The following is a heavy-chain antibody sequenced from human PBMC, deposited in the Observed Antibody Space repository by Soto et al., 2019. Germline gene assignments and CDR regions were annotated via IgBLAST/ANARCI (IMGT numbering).Heavy chain of an antibody. CDR1: GYNFPNHW. CDR3: ARQIYDSDTGPNFQYYFDS. Sequence: PGESLKISCQGSGYNFPNHWITWVRQKPGKGLEWMGRIDPSDSQTYYSPSFRGHVTISATKSITTVFLQWSSLRASDTAMYYCARQIYDSDTGPNFQYYFDSWGQGTPVTVSS. J-gene: IGHJ4*02. CDR2: IDPSDSQT. D-gene: IGHD3-22*01. V-gene: IGHV5-10-1*01.